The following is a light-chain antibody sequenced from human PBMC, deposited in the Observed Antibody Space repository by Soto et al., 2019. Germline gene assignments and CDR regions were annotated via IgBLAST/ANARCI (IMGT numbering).Light chain of an antibody. V-gene: IGKV2-28*01. J-gene: IGKJ1*01. CDR3: MQALQTPWT. CDR1: QSLLHSNGYNY. Sequence: DLVMTQSPLSLPVTPGEPASISCRSSQSLLHSNGYNYLDWYLQKPGQSPQLLIYLGSNRASGVPDRFSGSGSGTDFTLKISRGEAEDVGVYYCMQALQTPWTFGQGTKVEIK. CDR2: LGS.